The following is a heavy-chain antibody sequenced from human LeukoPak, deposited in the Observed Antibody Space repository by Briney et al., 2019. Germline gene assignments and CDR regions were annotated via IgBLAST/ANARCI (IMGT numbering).Heavy chain of an antibody. CDR1: GFTFSDYG. CDR3: AKEITRPNRAVAGLNY. CDR2: IWFDGSNR. Sequence: GRSLRLSCAASGFTFSDYGMHWVRQAPGKGLEWVAVIWFDGSNRYYADSVKGRFTISRDNSKNTLYLQMNSLRAEDTAVYYCAKEITRPNRAVAGLNYWGQGTLVTVSS. V-gene: IGHV3-33*06. J-gene: IGHJ4*02. D-gene: IGHD6-19*01.